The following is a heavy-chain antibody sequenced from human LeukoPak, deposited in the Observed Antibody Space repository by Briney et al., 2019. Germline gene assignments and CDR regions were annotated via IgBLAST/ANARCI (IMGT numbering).Heavy chain of an antibody. CDR3: ANDEGCSGDNCYSGSQLIGH. CDR2: ISGSGGST. D-gene: IGHD2-15*01. CDR1: GFTFSSYA. J-gene: IGHJ4*02. V-gene: IGHV3-23*01. Sequence: GRSLRLSCAASGFTFSSYAMSWVRQAPGKGLEWVSAISGSGGSTYYADSVKGRFTISRDNSKNTLYLQMNSLRAEDTAVYYCANDEGCSGDNCYSGSQLIGHWGQGALVTVSS.